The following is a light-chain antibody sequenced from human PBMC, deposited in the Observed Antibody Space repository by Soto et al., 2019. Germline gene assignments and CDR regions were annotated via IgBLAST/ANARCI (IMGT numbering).Light chain of an antibody. V-gene: IGLV2-11*01. CDR2: DVT. CDR3: SSYAGSVV. Sequence: LTQTRSVSGSPGHSVTICCTGISSDVGGYNYVSWYQQHPGKAPKLMVYDVTKRPSGVPDRFSGSKSGTTASLTISRLQAEDEADYYCSSYAGSVVFGEGTKVTVL. J-gene: IGLJ2*01. CDR1: SSDVGGYNY.